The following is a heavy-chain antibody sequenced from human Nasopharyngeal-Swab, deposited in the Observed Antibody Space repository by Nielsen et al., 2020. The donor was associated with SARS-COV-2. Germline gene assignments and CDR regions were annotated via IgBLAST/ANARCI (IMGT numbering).Heavy chain of an antibody. CDR3: ARDLSTTVTTRGVLDY. D-gene: IGHD4-17*01. J-gene: IGHJ4*02. V-gene: IGHV3-21*01. CDR2: ISSSSSYI. CDR1: GFTFSSYS. Sequence: GESLKISCAASGFTFSSYSMNWVRQAPGKGLEWVSSISSSSSYIYYADSVKSRFTISRDNAKNSLYLQMNSLRAEDTAVYYCARDLSTTVTTRGVLDYWGQGTLVTVSS.